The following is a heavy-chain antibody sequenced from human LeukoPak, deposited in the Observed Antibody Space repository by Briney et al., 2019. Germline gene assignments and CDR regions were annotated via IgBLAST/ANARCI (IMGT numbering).Heavy chain of an antibody. Sequence: SETLSLTCAVYGGSFSGYYWSWIRQPPGKGLEWIGYIYYSGSTNYKSSLKSRVTMSADTSKNQFSLKLSSVTAADTAVYYCAREGPGCSSTSCYDYWGQGTLVTVSS. CDR2: IYYSGST. V-gene: IGHV4-59*12. CDR1: GGSFSGYY. CDR3: AREGPGCSSTSCYDY. D-gene: IGHD2-2*01. J-gene: IGHJ4*02.